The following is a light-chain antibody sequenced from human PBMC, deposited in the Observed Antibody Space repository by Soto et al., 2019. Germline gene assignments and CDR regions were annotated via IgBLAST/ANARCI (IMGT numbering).Light chain of an antibody. J-gene: IGKJ5*01. Sequence: EIVLTQSPATLSVSTGERATLFCRASQSVFTYLAWYQQRPGQAPRLLIYGASSRATGIPDRFSGSGSGTDFTLTISSLEPEDFAVYYCQQRSNWPPITFGQGTRLEIK. CDR3: QQRSNWPPIT. CDR2: GAS. V-gene: IGKV3-11*01. CDR1: QSVFTY.